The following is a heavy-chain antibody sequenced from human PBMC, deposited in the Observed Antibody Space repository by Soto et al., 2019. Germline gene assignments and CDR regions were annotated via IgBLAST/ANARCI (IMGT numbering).Heavy chain of an antibody. CDR1: GFTFSNAW. CDR3: TTDLPSSSLEPYYYYYYYMDV. CDR2: IKSKTDGGTT. V-gene: IGHV3-15*01. Sequence: PGGSLRLSCAASGFTFSNAWMSWVRQAPGKGLEWVGRIKSKTDGGTTDYAAPVKGRFTISRDDSKNTLYLQMNSLKTEDTAVYYCTTDLPSSSLEPYYYYYYYMDVWGKGTTVTVSS. D-gene: IGHD6-13*01. J-gene: IGHJ6*03.